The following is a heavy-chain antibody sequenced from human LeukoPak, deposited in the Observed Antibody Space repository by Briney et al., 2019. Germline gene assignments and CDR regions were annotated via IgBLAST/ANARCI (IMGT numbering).Heavy chain of an antibody. CDR2: IYSGGST. Sequence: GGSLRLSCAASGLTVSSNYMSRVRQAPGKGLEWVSVIYSGGSTYYADSVKGRFTISRDNSKNMLYLQMNSLRAEDTAMYYCASSSSGYYNPFDYWGQGTLVTVSS. CDR1: GLTVSSNY. V-gene: IGHV3-53*01. J-gene: IGHJ4*02. D-gene: IGHD3-22*01. CDR3: ASSSSGYYNPFDY.